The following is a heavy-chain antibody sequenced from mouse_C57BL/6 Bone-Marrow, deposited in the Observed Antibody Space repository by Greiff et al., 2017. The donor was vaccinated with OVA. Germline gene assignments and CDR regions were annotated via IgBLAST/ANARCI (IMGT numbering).Heavy chain of an antibody. CDR1: GYTFTSYW. CDR3: ARRCYGAFDD. V-gene: IGHV1-50*01. Sequence: QVQLQQPGAELVKPGASVKLSCKASGYTFTSYWLQWVKQRPGQGLEWIGEIDPSDSYTNYNQKFKGKATLTVDTSSSTAYMQRSSLTSEDSADYACARRCYGAFDDWGQGTTLTVSS. CDR2: IDPSDSYT. J-gene: IGHJ2*01. D-gene: IGHD1-1*02.